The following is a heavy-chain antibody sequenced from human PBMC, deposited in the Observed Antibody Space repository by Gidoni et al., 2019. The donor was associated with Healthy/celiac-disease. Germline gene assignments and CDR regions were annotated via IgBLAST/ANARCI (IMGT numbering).Heavy chain of an antibody. D-gene: IGHD3-16*01. CDR3: ARDPGDFGGAFDI. Sequence: QVQLQESGPGLGKPADTLSLTWPVSDGPISSYYWSRIRQPAGKGLEWIGRIYTSGSTNYNPSLKSRVTMSVDTSKNQFSLKLSSVAAADTAVYYCARDPGDFGGAFDIWGQGTMVTVSS. J-gene: IGHJ3*02. CDR1: DGPISSYY. V-gene: IGHV4-4*07. CDR2: IYTSGST.